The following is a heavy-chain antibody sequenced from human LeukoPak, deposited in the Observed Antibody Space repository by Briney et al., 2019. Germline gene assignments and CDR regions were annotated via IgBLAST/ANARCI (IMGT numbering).Heavy chain of an antibody. J-gene: IGHJ4*02. CDR1: GFTFSSYS. CDR2: ISSSSSYI. Sequence: PGGSLRLSCAASGFTFSSYSMNWVRQAPGKGLEWVSSISSSSSYIYHADSVKGRFTISRDNAKNSLYLQMNSLRAEDTAVYYCARKREFDYWGQGTLVTVSS. CDR3: ARKREFDY. V-gene: IGHV3-21*01.